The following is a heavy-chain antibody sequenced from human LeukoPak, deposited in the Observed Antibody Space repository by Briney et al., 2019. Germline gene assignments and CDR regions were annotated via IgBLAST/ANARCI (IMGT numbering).Heavy chain of an antibody. CDR1: GGSFSGYY. D-gene: IGHD3-16*02. V-gene: IGHV4-34*01. Sequence: ASETLSLTCAVYGGSFSGYYWSWIRQPPGKGLEWIGEINHSGSTNYNPSLKSRVTISVDTSKNQFSLKLSSVTAADTAVYYCARNQYYDYVWGSYRYIPFDYWGQGTLVTVSS. CDR3: ARNQYYDYVWGSYRYIPFDY. CDR2: INHSGST. J-gene: IGHJ4*02.